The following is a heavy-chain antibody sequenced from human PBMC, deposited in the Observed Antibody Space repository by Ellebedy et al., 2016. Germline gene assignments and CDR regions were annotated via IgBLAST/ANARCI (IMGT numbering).Heavy chain of an antibody. CDR1: GFTFSNSH. V-gene: IGHV3-23*01. CDR3: VRGGRSAGAFDF. Sequence: GGSLRLSCAASGFTFSNSHMNWVRQVAGKGLEWVSTISDSAVDTYYRDSVRGRFTVSRDISKNTLYLQMNSLRVEETAVYYCVRGGRSAGAFDFWGQGTLVTVSS. CDR2: ISDSAVDT. D-gene: IGHD6-19*01. J-gene: IGHJ3*01.